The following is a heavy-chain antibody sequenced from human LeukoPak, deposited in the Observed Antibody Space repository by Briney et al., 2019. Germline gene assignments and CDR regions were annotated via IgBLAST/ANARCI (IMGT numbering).Heavy chain of an antibody. J-gene: IGHJ6*03. Sequence: GGSLRLSCAASGFTFSSYSMNWVRQAPGKGLEWVSSISRSSSYIYYADSVKGRFTIYRDNAKNSLYLQMNSLRAEDTAVYYCARDQSGYSAGWYYYYMDVWGKGTTVTVSS. D-gene: IGHD5-12*01. CDR1: GFTFSSYS. CDR3: ARDQSGYSAGWYYYYMDV. V-gene: IGHV3-21*01. CDR2: ISRSSSYI.